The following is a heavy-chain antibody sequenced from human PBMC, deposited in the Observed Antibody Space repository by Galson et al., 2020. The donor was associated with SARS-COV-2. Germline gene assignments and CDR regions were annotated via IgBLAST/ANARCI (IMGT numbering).Heavy chain of an antibody. CDR3: ARDRGAAAGWGWFDP. Sequence: GGSLRLSCAASGFTFSSYAMHWVRQAPGKGLEWVAVISYDGSNKYYADSVKGRFTISRDNSKNTLYLQMNSLRAEDTAVYYCARDRGAAAGWGWFDPWGQGTLVTVSS. CDR1: GFTFSSYA. CDR2: ISYDGSNK. D-gene: IGHD6-13*01. J-gene: IGHJ5*02. V-gene: IGHV3-30*04.